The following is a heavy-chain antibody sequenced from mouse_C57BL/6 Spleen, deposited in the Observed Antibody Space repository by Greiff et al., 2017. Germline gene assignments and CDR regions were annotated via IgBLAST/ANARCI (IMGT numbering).Heavy chain of an antibody. D-gene: IGHD2-5*01. J-gene: IGHJ4*01. V-gene: IGHV1-72*01. CDR1: GYTFTSYW. CDR3: SRGGNSNFYYAMDY. Sequence: QVQLQQPGAELVKPGASVKLSCTASGYTFTSYWMHWVKQRPGRGLEWIGRIDPNSGGTKYNEKFKSKATLTVDKPSSTAYMQLRSLTSEDSAVYYCSRGGNSNFYYAMDYWGQGTSVTVSS. CDR2: IDPNSGGT.